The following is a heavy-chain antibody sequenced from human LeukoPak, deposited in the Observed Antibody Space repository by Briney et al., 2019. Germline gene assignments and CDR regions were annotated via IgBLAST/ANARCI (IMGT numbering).Heavy chain of an antibody. CDR3: AKPDLVVVVPAAIDY. Sequence: GGSLRLSCAASGFTFSSYAMSWDRQAQGKGLEWVSAISGSGGSTYYADSGKGRFTISRDNSKNTLYLQMNSLRAEDTAVYYCAKPDLVVVVPAAIDYWGQGTLVTVSS. CDR1: GFTFSSYA. J-gene: IGHJ4*02. V-gene: IGHV3-23*01. D-gene: IGHD2-2*01. CDR2: ISGSGGST.